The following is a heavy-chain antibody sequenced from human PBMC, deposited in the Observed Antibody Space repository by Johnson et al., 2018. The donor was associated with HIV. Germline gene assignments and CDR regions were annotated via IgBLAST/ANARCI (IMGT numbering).Heavy chain of an antibody. CDR3: TTLDAFDI. Sequence: VQLMESGGGLVKPGGSLRLPCAASGFTFDNAWITWVRQAPGKGLAWVGHIKTNTDGGTTDDAATVKGRFTISRDDAKNTLSLQMNSMKPEDTAVHCCTTLDAFDIWGQGTMVTVSS. V-gene: IGHV3-15*01. J-gene: IGHJ3*02. CDR1: GFTFDNAW. CDR2: IKTNTDGGTT.